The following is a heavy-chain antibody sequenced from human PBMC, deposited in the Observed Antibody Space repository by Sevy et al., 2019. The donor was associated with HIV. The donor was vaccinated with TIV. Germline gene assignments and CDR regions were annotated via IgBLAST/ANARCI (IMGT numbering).Heavy chain of an antibody. Sequence: AAVKVSCKTSGYTFTSYDIHWVRQATRQGLEGMGWMSAKSRNTGYAQKFQGRVTMTRDTSISTAYMELSSLRSEDTAVYYCARWWGTSYYYYYALDVWGQGTTVTVSS. CDR1: GYTFTSYD. V-gene: IGHV1-8*01. D-gene: IGHD2-8*02. CDR3: ARWWGTSYYYYYALDV. J-gene: IGHJ6*02. CDR2: MSAKSRNT.